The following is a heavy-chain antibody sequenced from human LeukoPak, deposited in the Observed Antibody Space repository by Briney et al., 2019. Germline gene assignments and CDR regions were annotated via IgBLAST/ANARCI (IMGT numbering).Heavy chain of an antibody. CDR1: GGSLSGYY. Sequence: PSETLSLTCAVYGGSLSGYYWSWIRQPPGKGLEWIGEINHSGSTNYNPSLKSRVTISVDTSKNQFSLKLSSVTAADTAVYYCARVWNYYGSGASDYWGQGTLVTVSS. CDR3: ARVWNYYGSGASDY. V-gene: IGHV4-34*01. D-gene: IGHD3-10*01. J-gene: IGHJ4*02. CDR2: INHSGST.